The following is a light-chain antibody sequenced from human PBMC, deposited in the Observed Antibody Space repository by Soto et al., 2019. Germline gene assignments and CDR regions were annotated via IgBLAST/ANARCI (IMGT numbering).Light chain of an antibody. Sequence: QSALTQPPSASGSPGQSVTISCTGISADLGGYNYVSWYQQHPGKAPRLIIYEFTKRPSGVPDRFSGSNSANTASLTVSGLQAEDEADYYCGSYTDTNAGLFGGGTKVTV. V-gene: IGLV2-8*01. CDR2: EFT. CDR3: GSYTDTNAGL. CDR1: SADLGGYNY. J-gene: IGLJ2*01.